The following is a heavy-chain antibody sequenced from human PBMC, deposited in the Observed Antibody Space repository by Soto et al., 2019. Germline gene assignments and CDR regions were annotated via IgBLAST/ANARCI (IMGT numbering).Heavy chain of an antibody. CDR1: GGSVSSGSYY. J-gene: IGHJ6*02. D-gene: IGHD6-13*01. CDR2: IYYSGST. Sequence: PSETLSLTCPVSGGSVSSGSYYWSWIRQPPGKGLEWIGYIYYSGSTNYNPSLKSRVTISVDTSKNQFSLKLSSVTAADTAVYYCARDRSIAAADPSGYYYYGMDVWGQGTTVTVSS. CDR3: ARDRSIAAADPSGYYYYGMDV. V-gene: IGHV4-61*01.